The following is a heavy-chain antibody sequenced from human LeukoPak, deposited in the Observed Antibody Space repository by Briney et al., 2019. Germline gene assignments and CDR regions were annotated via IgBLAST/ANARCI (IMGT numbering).Heavy chain of an antibody. CDR3: AKQSYARYLGE. CDR2: TNSGGTST. D-gene: IGHD2-8*01. J-gene: IGHJ4*02. V-gene: IGHV3-23*01. CDR1: GFPFSEFS. Sequence: GRSLGLSCATSGFPFSEFSMTSGRQAPGKGLEWFSTTNSGGTSTYYAESVKGRFTISRDNSKNALYLQMSSLRVEDTAIYYCAKQSYARYLGEGGPGTLVTVSS.